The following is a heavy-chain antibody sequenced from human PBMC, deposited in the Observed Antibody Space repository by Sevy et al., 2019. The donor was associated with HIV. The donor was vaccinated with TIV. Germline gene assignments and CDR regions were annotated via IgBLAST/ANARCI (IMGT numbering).Heavy chain of an antibody. CDR3: ARDLPHLLPWELSRGSDF. CDR1: GFTFSNYA. J-gene: IGHJ4*02. V-gene: IGHV3-30*04. D-gene: IGHD3-16*01. Sequence: GGSLRLSCTAYGFTFSNYAVHWVRQAPGKGLEWVAIISHDEIHKDFADSVRGRFSISRDTSKNTIYLQMSSLRPEATAGYYCARDLPHLLPWELSRGSDFWGQGTLVTVSS. CDR2: ISHDEIHK.